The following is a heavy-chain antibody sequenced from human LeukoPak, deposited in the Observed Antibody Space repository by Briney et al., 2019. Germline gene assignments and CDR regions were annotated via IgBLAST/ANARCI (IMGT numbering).Heavy chain of an antibody. Sequence: GGSLRLSCAASGFTFSSYGMHWVRQAPGKGLEWVSSISSSSSYIYYADSVKGRFTISRDNAKNSLYLQMNSLRAEDTAVYYCARFHSSSRYLDYWGQGTLVTVSS. CDR1: GFTFSSYG. J-gene: IGHJ4*02. CDR3: ARFHSSSRYLDY. CDR2: ISSSSSYI. V-gene: IGHV3-21*01. D-gene: IGHD6-6*01.